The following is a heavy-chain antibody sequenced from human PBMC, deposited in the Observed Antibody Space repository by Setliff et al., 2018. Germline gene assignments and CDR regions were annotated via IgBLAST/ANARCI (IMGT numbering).Heavy chain of an antibody. CDR1: QYTFTAYY. J-gene: IGHJ5*02. V-gene: IGHV1-2*02. CDR2: INPNNGGT. Sequence: ASVKVSCKASQYTFTAYYLHWVRQAPGQGLEWMGWINPNNGGTKYAQKFQGRVTMTRDTSISTGYMELSRLTSDDTAVYYCARATRDSDGWYYEYSWFDPWGQGTLVTVSS. CDR3: ARATRDSDGWYYEYSWFDP. D-gene: IGHD6-19*01.